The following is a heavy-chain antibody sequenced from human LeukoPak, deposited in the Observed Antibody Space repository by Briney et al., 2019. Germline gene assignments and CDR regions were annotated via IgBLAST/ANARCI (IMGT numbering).Heavy chain of an antibody. CDR3: ARASGITIFGVVTQFACYFDY. CDR2: INHSGST. J-gene: IGHJ4*02. V-gene: IGHV4-34*01. D-gene: IGHD3-3*01. CDR1: GGSFSGYY. Sequence: SETLSLTCAVYGGSFSGYYWSWIRQPPGKGLEWIGEINHSGSTNYNPSLKSRVTISVDTSKNQFSLKLSSVTAADTAVYYCARASGITIFGVVTQFACYFDYWAREPWSPSPQ.